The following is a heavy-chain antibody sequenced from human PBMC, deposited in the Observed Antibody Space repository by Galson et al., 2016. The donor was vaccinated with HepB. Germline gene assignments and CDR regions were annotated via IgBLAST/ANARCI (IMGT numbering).Heavy chain of an antibody. CDR3: AKIDSSAWYPRGVY. V-gene: IGHV3-23*01. CDR2: LRGSGSST. D-gene: IGHD6-19*01. CDR1: GLTFNSYA. J-gene: IGHJ4*02. Sequence: SLRLSCAGSGLTFNSYAMHWVRQAPGKGLEWVSGLRGSGSSTFYADSVKGRFTISRDKSKNTVFLQMNSLRVEGTAIYYCAKIDSSAWYPRGVYWGRGTLVTVSS.